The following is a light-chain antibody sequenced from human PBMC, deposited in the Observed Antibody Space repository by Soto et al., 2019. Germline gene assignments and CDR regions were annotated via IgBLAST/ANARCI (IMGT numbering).Light chain of an antibody. J-gene: IGKJ1*01. CDR3: QQYGSSPPYT. Sequence: EIVLTQSPGTLSLSPGEKATISCRASQSVSSSYLAWYQQKPGQAPRLLIYGASSRATGIPDRFSGSGSGTDFTLTISRLEPEDFAVYYCQQYGSSPPYTFGQGTKVDIK. CDR1: QSVSSSY. V-gene: IGKV3-20*01. CDR2: GAS.